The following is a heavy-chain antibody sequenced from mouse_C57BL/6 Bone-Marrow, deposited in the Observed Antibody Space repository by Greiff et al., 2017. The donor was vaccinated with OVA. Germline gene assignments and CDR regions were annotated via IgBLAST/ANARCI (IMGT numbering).Heavy chain of an antibody. D-gene: IGHD1-1*01. CDR3: ARGSYITTVVATDYFDY. CDR1: GYTFTSYG. Sequence: VQRVESGAELARPGASVKLSCKASGYTFTSYGISWVKQRPGQGLEWIGEIYPRSGNTYYNEKFKGKATLTADKSSSTAYMELRSLTSEDSAVYFCARGSYITTVVATDYFDYWGQGTTLTVSS. V-gene: IGHV1-81*01. CDR2: IYPRSGNT. J-gene: IGHJ2*01.